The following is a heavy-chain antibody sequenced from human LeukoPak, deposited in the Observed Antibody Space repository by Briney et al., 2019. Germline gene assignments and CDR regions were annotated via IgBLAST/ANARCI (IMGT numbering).Heavy chain of an antibody. CDR2: IIPIFGTA. J-gene: IGHJ5*02. D-gene: IGHD5/OR15-5a*01. CDR3: ARGERGVHAQNWFDP. V-gene: IGHV1-69*13. CDR1: GGTFSSYA. Sequence: SVKVSCKASGGTFSSYAISWVRQAPGQGLEWMGGIIPIFGTANYAQKFQGRVTITADESTSTAYMELSSLRSEDTAVYYCARGERGVHAQNWFDPWGQGTLVTVSS.